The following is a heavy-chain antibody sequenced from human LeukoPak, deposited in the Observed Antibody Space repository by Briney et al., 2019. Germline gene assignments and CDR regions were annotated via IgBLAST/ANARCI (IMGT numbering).Heavy chain of an antibody. V-gene: IGHV4-59*12. CDR2: IYSNGST. D-gene: IGHD3-16*01. CDR3: ARETSQKGAHYMDV. Sequence: SETLSLTCTVSGGSISSYYWSWIRHPPGKGLEWIGYIYSNGSTNNNPSLKSRVTISVDTSKNQFSLKLSSVTAADTAVYYCARETSQKGAHYMDVWGKGTTVTISS. CDR1: GGSISSYY. J-gene: IGHJ6*03.